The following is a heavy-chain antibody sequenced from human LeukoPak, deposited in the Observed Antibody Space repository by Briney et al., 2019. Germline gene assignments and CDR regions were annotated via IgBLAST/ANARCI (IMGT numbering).Heavy chain of an antibody. V-gene: IGHV1-18*01. CDR3: ARESYYYDSSGYPRAVDY. CDR1: GYTFTSYG. J-gene: IGHJ4*02. Sequence: ASVKVSCKASGYTFTSYGISWVRQAPGQGLEWMGWISAYNGNTNYAQKLQGRVTMTTDTSTSTAYMELRGLRSDDTAVYYCARESYYYDSSGYPRAVDYWGQGTLVTVSS. D-gene: IGHD3-22*01. CDR2: ISAYNGNT.